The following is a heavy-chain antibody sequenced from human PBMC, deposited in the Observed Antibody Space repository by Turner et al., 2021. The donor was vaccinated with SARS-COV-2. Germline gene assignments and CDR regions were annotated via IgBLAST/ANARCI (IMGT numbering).Heavy chain of an antibody. Sequence: QVQLVQSGAEVKKPGASVKVSCKASGYTFTAYHMHWVRQAPGQGREWMGWINPNSGGTNYAKKFQGRVTMTRDTSISTAYMELSRLRSDDTAVYYCARGLRDFDYWGQGTLVTVSS. J-gene: IGHJ4*02. CDR1: GYTFTAYH. CDR2: INPNSGGT. V-gene: IGHV1-2*02. CDR3: ARGLRDFDY. D-gene: IGHD3-10*01.